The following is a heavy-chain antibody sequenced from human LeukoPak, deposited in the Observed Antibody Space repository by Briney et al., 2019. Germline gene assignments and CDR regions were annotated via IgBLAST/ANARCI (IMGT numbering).Heavy chain of an antibody. V-gene: IGHV3-23*01. CDR3: AKSGKASCSGGSCYSVDN. CDR2: ISAGGGYT. Sequence: GGSLRLSCAASAFTFSSYAMSWVRQAPGKGLEWVSAISAGGGYTYYADSVKGRFTISRDNSKNTPYLQMNSLRAEDTAVYYCAKSGKASCSGGSCYSVDNWGQGTLVTVSS. J-gene: IGHJ4*02. D-gene: IGHD2-15*01. CDR1: AFTFSSYA.